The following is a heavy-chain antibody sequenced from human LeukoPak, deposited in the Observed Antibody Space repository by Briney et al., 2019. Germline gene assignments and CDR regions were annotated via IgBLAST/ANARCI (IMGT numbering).Heavy chain of an antibody. Sequence: PSETLSLTCTVSGGSISSYYWSWIRQPPGKGRESIGYIYYSGSTNYNPSLKSRVTISVDTSKNQFSLKLSSVTAADTAVYYCARASSGYDTFDIWGQGTMVTVSS. J-gene: IGHJ3*02. CDR1: GGSISSYY. D-gene: IGHD5-12*01. CDR3: ARASSGYDTFDI. CDR2: IYYSGST. V-gene: IGHV4-59*01.